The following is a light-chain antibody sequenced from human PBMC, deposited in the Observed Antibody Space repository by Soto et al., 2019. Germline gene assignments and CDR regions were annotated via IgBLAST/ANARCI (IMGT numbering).Light chain of an antibody. CDR3: QQYNSPKWT. V-gene: IGKV1-5*03. J-gene: IGKJ1*01. CDR1: QSISSW. Sequence: DIQMTQSPSTLSASVGDRVTITCRARQSISSWLAWYQQKPGKAPKLLIYKASSLESGVPSTFSGSGSGTEFTLTISSLQPDDFATYYCQQYNSPKWTFGQGTKVEI. CDR2: KAS.